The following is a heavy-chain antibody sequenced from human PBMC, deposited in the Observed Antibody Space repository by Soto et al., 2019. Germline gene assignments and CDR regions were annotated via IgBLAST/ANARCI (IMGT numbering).Heavy chain of an antibody. D-gene: IGHD6-19*01. CDR3: ASSRLADAFDI. CDR2: INHSGST. V-gene: IGHV4-34*01. Sequence: SETLSLTCAVYGGSFSGYYWSWIRQPPGKGLEWIGEINHSGSTNYNPSLKSRVTISVDTSKNQFSLKLSSVTAADTAVYYCASSRLADAFDIWGQGTMVTV. CDR1: GGSFSGYY. J-gene: IGHJ3*02.